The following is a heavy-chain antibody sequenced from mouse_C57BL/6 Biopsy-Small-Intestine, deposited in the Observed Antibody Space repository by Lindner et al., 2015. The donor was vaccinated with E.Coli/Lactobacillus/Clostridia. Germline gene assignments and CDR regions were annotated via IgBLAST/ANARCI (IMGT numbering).Heavy chain of an antibody. CDR1: GYTLTELS. V-gene: IGHV1-18*01. CDR3: ATGTRNWKISYFDY. D-gene: IGHD2-10*01. J-gene: IGHJ4*01. Sequence: SVKVSCKVSGYTLTELSMHWVRQAPGKGLEWMGGFDPEDGETIYAQKFQGRVTMTEDTSTDTAYMELSSLRSEDTAVYYCATGTRNWKISYFDYWGQGTLVTVSS. CDR2: FDPEDGET.